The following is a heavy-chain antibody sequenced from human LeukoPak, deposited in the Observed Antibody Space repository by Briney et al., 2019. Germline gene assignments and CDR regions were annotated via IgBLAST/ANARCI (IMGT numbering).Heavy chain of an antibody. D-gene: IGHD6-13*01. CDR3: ASDRTAGGPRKWFDH. CDR1: GYSLTNYY. Sequence: ASVKVSCKASGYSLTNYYLHWARQAPGEGLEWMGCIYPDSGDTRSAEKFQGRVTMTRDPSVNTAYMELSRLSSDDTALYYCASDRTAGGPRKWFDHWGQGTLVTVSS. J-gene: IGHJ5*02. CDR2: IYPDSGDT. V-gene: IGHV1-2*02.